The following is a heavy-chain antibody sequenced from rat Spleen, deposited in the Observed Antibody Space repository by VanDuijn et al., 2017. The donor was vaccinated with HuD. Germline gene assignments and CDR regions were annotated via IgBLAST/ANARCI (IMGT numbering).Heavy chain of an antibody. CDR2: ITGAGETT. CDR1: GFTFNYYW. Sequence: EVQLVESGGGLVQPGRSLKISCIASGFTFNYYWMTWIRQAPGKGLEWVATITGAGETTYYPDSVMGRFTVSRDNAKNTLYFQMNSLRSEDTATYYCARENWVLDYWGQGVMVTVSS. J-gene: IGHJ2*01. D-gene: IGHD5-1*01. V-gene: IGHV5-31*01. CDR3: ARENWVLDY.